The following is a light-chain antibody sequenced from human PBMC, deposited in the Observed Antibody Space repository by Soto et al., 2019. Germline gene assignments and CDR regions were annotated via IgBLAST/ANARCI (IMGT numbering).Light chain of an antibody. V-gene: IGLV2-14*01. J-gene: IGLJ1*01. CDR2: DVS. Sequence: QSALTQPASVAGSAGRSIAISCTGTSSDVGAYNSVSWYQQYPGKAPNLMIHDVSNRPSGVSNRFSGSKSGSTASLTISGLQAEDEADYYCSSYTSSSSYVSGSGTKVTVL. CDR1: SSDVGAYNS. CDR3: SSYTSSSSYV.